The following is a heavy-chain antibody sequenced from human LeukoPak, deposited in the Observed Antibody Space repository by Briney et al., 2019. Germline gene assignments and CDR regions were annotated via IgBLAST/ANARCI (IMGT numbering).Heavy chain of an antibody. J-gene: IGHJ1*01. CDR3: ASLGYSSSWYGHFQH. Sequence: SETLSLTCTVSGGSISSYYWSWIRQPPGKGLEWIGYIYYSGSTNYNPSLKSRVTISVDTSKNQFSLKLSSVTAADTAVYYCASLGYSSSWYGHFQHWGQGTLVTVSS. V-gene: IGHV4-59*01. D-gene: IGHD6-13*01. CDR2: IYYSGST. CDR1: GGSISSYY.